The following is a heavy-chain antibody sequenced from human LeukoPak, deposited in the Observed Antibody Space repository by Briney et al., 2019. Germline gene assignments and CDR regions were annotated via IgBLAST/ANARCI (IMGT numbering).Heavy chain of an antibody. CDR3: GRGYGGNRLVDY. V-gene: IGHV3-74*01. Sequence: GGSLRLSCAASGFTFSSYWMYWVRQAPGKGLEWVSRINSDGSITTDADSVKGRFTVSRDNAKNKLDLQMNSLRAEDTAVYYCGRGYGGNRLVDYWGQGTLVTVSS. D-gene: IGHD4/OR15-4a*01. J-gene: IGHJ4*02. CDR2: INSDGSIT. CDR1: GFTFSSYW.